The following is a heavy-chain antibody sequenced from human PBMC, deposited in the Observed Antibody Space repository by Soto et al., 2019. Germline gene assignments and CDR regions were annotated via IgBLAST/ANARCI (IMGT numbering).Heavy chain of an antibody. V-gene: IGHV3-74*01. J-gene: IGHJ4*02. Sequence: EVQLVESGGGLVQPGGSLRLSCAASGFIFSGYWMNWVRQAPGRGLVWVSRTNGDGSTTSYADSVKGRFTISRDNAKNTLYLQMNSLRADDTAVYYRARSREGYNLVADYWGRGTLVTVSS. D-gene: IGHD5-12*01. CDR3: ARSREGYNLVADY. CDR1: GFIFSGYW. CDR2: TNGDGSTT.